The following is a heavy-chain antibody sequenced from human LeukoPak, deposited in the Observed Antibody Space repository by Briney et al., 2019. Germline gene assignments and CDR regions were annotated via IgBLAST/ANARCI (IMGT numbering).Heavy chain of an antibody. CDR3: ARIGETAMEYYYYYMDV. V-gene: IGHV1-69*02. J-gene: IGHJ6*03. D-gene: IGHD5-18*01. CDR2: IIPILGIA. CDR1: GGTFSSYT. Sequence: SVKVSCKASGGTFSSYTISWVRQAPGQGLEWMGRIIPILGIANYAQKFQGRVTITADKSTSTAYMELSSLRSEDTAVYYCARIGETAMEYYYYYMDVWGKGTTVTVSS.